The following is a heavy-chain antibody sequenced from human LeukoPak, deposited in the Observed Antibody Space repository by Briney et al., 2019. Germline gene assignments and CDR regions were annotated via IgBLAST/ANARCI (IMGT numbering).Heavy chain of an antibody. CDR2: ISGSGGST. V-gene: IGHV3-23*01. D-gene: IGHD3-10*01. Sequence: GGSLRLSCAASGFTFSSYAMSWVRQAPGKGLEWVSAISGSGGSTYYADSVKGRFTISRDNSKNTLYLQMNSLRAEDTAVYYCASFTVVGSYYYYMGVWGNGTTVTVSS. J-gene: IGHJ6*03. CDR3: ASFTVVGSYYYYMGV. CDR1: GFTFSSYA.